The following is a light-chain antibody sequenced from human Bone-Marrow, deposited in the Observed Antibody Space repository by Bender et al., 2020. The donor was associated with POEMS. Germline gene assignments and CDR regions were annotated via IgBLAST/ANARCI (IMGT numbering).Light chain of an antibody. CDR2: EVS. V-gene: IGLV2-8*01. Sequence: QSVLTQPPSASGSPGQSVTISCTGTSSDVGGYDYVSWYQQHPGKAPKLLIFEVSKRPSGVPHRFSASRSGNTASLTVSGLQAEDEADYFCSSYTSTNTLLFGTGTKVTVL. J-gene: IGLJ1*01. CDR3: SSYTSTNTLL. CDR1: SSDVGGYDY.